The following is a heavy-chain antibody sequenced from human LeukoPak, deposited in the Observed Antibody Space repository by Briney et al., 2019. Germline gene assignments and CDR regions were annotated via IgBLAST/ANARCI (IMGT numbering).Heavy chain of an antibody. J-gene: IGHJ5*02. CDR1: GYTFTGYY. V-gene: IGHV1-2*06. D-gene: IGHD1-26*01. CDR3: AREVGYSSSYYGRFDP. CDR2: VNPNNGVP. Sequence: ASVKVSCKASGYTFTGYYMHWVRQAPGQGLEWMGRVNPNNGVPNYAQKFQGRVTMTRDTAISTAYMELSSLRYDDTAVYFCAREVGYSSSYYGRFDPWGKGTLVTVSS.